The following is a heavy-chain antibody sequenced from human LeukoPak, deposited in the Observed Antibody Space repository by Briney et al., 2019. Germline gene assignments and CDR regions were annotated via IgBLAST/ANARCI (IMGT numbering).Heavy chain of an antibody. V-gene: IGHV1-2*02. CDR3: ATLRIIVPATFVFDT. D-gene: IGHD2/OR15-2a*01. CDR1: GYIFNAHN. Sequence: ASVKVSCKASGYIFNAHNIHWIRQAPGQGLEWVGWISPSSGSSSTAQRFQGRVTMTTDTSISTAYMDISSLRSDDTAVYFCATLRIIVPATFVFDTWGQGTQVAVSS. CDR2: ISPSSGSS. J-gene: IGHJ5*02.